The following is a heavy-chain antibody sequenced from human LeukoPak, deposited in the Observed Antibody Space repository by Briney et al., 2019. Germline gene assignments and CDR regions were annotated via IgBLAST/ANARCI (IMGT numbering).Heavy chain of an antibody. J-gene: IGHJ4*02. CDR1: GFTFSSYA. CDR3: AREQYYYDSSGYYDY. D-gene: IGHD3-22*01. V-gene: IGHV3-30-3*01. Sequence: GRSLRLSCAASGFTFSSYAMHWVRQAPGKGLEWVAVISYDGSNKYYADSVKGRFTISRDNSKNTLYLQMNSLRAEDTAVYYCAREQYYYDSSGYYDYWGQGTLVTVSS. CDR2: ISYDGSNK.